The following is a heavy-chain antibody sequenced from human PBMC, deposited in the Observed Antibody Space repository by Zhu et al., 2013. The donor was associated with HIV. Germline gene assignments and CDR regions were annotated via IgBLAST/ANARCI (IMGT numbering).Heavy chain of an antibody. J-gene: IGHJ5*02. CDR2: INPSGGST. D-gene: IGHD5-18*01. Sequence: QVQLVQSGAEVKKPGASVKVSCKASGYTFTSYYMHWVRQAPGQGLEWMGIINPSGGSTSYAQKFQGRVTMTEDTSTDTAYMELSSLRSEDTAVYYCATTRAPLQLWLRHGWFDPWGQGTLVTVSS. V-gene: IGHV1-46*01. CDR1: GYTFTSYY. CDR3: ATTRAPLQLWLRHGWFDP.